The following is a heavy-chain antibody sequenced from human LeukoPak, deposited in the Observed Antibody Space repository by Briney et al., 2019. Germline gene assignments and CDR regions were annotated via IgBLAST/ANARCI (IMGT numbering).Heavy chain of an antibody. CDR1: GFTFGSYA. D-gene: IGHD1-26*01. Sequence: PGGSLRLSCAASGFTFGSYAMSWVRQAPGKGLEWVSAISGSGGSTYYAGSVKGRFTISRDNSKNTLYLQMNSLRAEDTAVYYCAKGRFRVGATHPTDYWGQGTLVTVSS. V-gene: IGHV3-23*01. CDR2: ISGSGGST. J-gene: IGHJ4*02. CDR3: AKGRFRVGATHPTDY.